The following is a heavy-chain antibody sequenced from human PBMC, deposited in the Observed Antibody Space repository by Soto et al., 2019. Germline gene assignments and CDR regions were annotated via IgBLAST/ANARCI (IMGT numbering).Heavy chain of an antibody. Sequence: SETLSLTCAVYGGSFSGYYWSWIRQPPGKGLEWIGEINHSGSTHYNPSLKSRVTISVDMSKNQFSLSLNSVTAADTAVYYCARRLSGSYSDYWGQGTLVTAPQ. J-gene: IGHJ4*02. V-gene: IGHV4-34*01. CDR3: ARRLSGSYSDY. D-gene: IGHD3-9*01. CDR1: GGSFSGYY. CDR2: INHSGST.